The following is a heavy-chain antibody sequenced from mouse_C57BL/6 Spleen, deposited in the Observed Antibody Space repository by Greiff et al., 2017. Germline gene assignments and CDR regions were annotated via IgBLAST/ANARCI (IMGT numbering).Heavy chain of an antibody. CDR1: GYTFTDYY. V-gene: IGHV1-26*01. Sequence: VQLQQSGPELVKPGASVKISCKASGYTFTDYYMNWVKQSHGKSLEWIGDINPNNGGTSYNQKFKGKATLTVDKSSSTAYMELRSLTSEDSAVYYCARDGNYLDYWGQGTTLTVSS. CDR3: ARDGNYLDY. D-gene: IGHD2-1*01. CDR2: INPNNGGT. J-gene: IGHJ2*01.